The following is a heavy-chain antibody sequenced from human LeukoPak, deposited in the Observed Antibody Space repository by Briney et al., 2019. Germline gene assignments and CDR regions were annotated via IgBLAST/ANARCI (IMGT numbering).Heavy chain of an antibody. CDR1: GFTVSSNY. V-gene: IGHV3-53*01. Sequence: GGSVRLSCAAYGFTVSSNYMSWVRQGPGKGLDLVTVIDSGGSTYYADSVKGRFTISRDNSKNTLFLQMNSLRAEDTAVYYCARGDYGSESPYYYYYMDVWGKGTTVTISS. D-gene: IGHD3-10*01. CDR2: IDSGGST. CDR3: ARGDYGSESPYYYYYMDV. J-gene: IGHJ6*03.